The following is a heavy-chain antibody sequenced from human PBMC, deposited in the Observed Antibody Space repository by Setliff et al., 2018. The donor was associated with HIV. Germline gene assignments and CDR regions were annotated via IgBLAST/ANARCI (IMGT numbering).Heavy chain of an antibody. CDR1: GFTFRNYN. CDR3: ANFGFNYEKNL. V-gene: IGHV3-21*04. D-gene: IGHD3-16*01. Sequence: GGSLRLSCAASGFTFRNYNFNWVRQAPGRGLEWVSSISIGSGAAIYYAESVQGRFTVSRDNSKNSLYLQMNNLRTEDTAFYHCANFGFNYEKNLWGRGTLVTVSS. J-gene: IGHJ2*01. CDR2: ISIGSGAAI.